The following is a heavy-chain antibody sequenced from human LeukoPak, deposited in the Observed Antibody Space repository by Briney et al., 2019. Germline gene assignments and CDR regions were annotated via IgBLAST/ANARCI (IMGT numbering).Heavy chain of an antibody. J-gene: IGHJ6*02. Sequence: ASVKVSCKASGYTFTSYYMHWVRQAPGQGLEWMGIINPSGGSTSYAQKFQGRATMTRDTSTSTVYMELSSLRSEDTAVYYCATEVPLVGATHYYYYGMDVWGQGTTVTVSS. V-gene: IGHV1-46*01. CDR1: GYTFTSYY. CDR2: INPSGGST. D-gene: IGHD1-26*01. CDR3: ATEVPLVGATHYYYYGMDV.